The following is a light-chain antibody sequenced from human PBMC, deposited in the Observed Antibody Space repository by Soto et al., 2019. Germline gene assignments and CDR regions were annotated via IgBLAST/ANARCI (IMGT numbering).Light chain of an antibody. Sequence: EIVMTQSPATLSVSPGERATLSCRASQSVSSYLAWYQQKPGQAPRLLIYDASNRATGIPARFSGSGSGTDFTLTISSLEAEDFALYYCQQRSKWPVTFGGGTKVDIK. CDR3: QQRSKWPVT. J-gene: IGKJ4*01. CDR2: DAS. V-gene: IGKV3-11*01. CDR1: QSVSSY.